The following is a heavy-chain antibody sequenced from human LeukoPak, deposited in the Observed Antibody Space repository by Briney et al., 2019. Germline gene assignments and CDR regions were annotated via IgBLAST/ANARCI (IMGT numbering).Heavy chain of an antibody. CDR1: GFALSSYW. Sequence: GGSLRLSCAASGFALSSYWMHWVRQAPGKGLVWVSRINSDGSSTSYADSVKGRFTISRDNTKNTLYLQMNSLRAEDTAVYYCARGESGRPPELWGQGTLVTVSS. V-gene: IGHV3-74*01. D-gene: IGHD1-26*01. CDR2: INSDGSST. CDR3: ARGESGRPPEL. J-gene: IGHJ4*02.